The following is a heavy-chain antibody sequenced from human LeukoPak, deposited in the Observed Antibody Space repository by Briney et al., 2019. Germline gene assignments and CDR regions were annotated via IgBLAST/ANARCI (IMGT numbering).Heavy chain of an antibody. Sequence: SETLSLTCTVSGGSIGSSPYYWGWIRQPPGKGLEWIGNIYYSGSTYYNPSLKTRVTISVDTSKNQFSLKLTSVTAADTAVYYCARRASVDGNWPRPLDYWGQGSLVTVSS. CDR3: ARRASVDGNWPRPLDY. CDR2: IYYSGST. J-gene: IGHJ4*02. D-gene: IGHD6-19*01. CDR1: GGSIGSSPYY. V-gene: IGHV4-39*01.